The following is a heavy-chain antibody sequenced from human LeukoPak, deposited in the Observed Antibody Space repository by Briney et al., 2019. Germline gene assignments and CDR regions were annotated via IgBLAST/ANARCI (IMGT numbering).Heavy chain of an antibody. Sequence: TSETLSLTCTVSGASISSFYWSWIRQPPGKPLEWIGFIYYTGSTNYSPSLKSRVSISVATSQNQFSLKLTSVTAADTAVYYCAALGLVTGAFGSWGQGTLVTVSA. D-gene: IGHD2/OR15-2a*01. V-gene: IGHV4-59*08. CDR2: IYYTGST. CDR3: AALGLVTGAFGS. CDR1: GASISSFY. J-gene: IGHJ4*02.